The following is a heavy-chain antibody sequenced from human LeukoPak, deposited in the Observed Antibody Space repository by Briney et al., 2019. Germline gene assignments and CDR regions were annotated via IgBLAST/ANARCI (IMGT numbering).Heavy chain of an antibody. J-gene: IGHJ4*02. Sequence: GGSLRLSCAASGFTFSSYWMNWVRQAPGKGLEWVANIKQDGSEKYYVDSVEGRFTISRDNAKNSLYLQMNSLTAEDTAVYYCARIGFYSSWYFDYWGQGTLVTVSS. CDR1: GFTFSSYW. CDR3: ARIGFYSSWYFDY. CDR2: IKQDGSEK. D-gene: IGHD6-6*01. V-gene: IGHV3-7*01.